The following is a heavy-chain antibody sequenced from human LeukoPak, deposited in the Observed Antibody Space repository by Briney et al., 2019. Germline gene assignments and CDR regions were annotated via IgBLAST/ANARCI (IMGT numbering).Heavy chain of an antibody. D-gene: IGHD3-22*01. Sequence: PSETLSLTCTVSGGSISSYYWSWIRQPPGKGLEWIGYIYYSGSTNYNPSLKSRVTISVDTSKNQFSLKLSSVTAADTAVYYCARGNYDSTGYYYMGDTLDIWGQGTMVTVSS. CDR2: IYYSGST. CDR3: ARGNYDSTGYYYMGDTLDI. J-gene: IGHJ3*02. V-gene: IGHV4-59*01. CDR1: GGSISSYY.